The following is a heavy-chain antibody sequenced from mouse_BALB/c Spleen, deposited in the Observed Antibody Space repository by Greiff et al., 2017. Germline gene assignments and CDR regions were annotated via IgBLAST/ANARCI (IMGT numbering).Heavy chain of an antibody. J-gene: IGHJ4*01. D-gene: IGHD1-1*01. Sequence: QVQLKQSGAELVRPGTSVKVSCKASGYAFTNYLIEWVKQRPGQGLEWIGVINPGSGGTNYNEKFKGKATLTADKSSSTAYMQLSSLTSDDSAVYFCARKASYYYGSFYAMDYWGQGTSVTVSS. V-gene: IGHV1-54*01. CDR3: ARKASYYYGSFYAMDY. CDR1: GYAFTNYL. CDR2: INPGSGGT.